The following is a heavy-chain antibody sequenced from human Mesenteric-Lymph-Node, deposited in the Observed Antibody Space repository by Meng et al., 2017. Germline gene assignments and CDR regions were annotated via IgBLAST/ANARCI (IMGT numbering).Heavy chain of an antibody. V-gene: IGHV4-4*07. CDR2: IYISGAT. D-gene: IGHD3-10*01. Sequence: SETLSLTCTVSGGSISSYYWSWIRQPAGKGLEWIGRIYISGATNYNPSLKSRVTMSVETSKNKFSLRLRSVTAADTAVYYCARWHFYGSGISAFDIWGQGTMVTVSS. CDR1: GGSISSYY. J-gene: IGHJ3*02. CDR3: ARWHFYGSGISAFDI.